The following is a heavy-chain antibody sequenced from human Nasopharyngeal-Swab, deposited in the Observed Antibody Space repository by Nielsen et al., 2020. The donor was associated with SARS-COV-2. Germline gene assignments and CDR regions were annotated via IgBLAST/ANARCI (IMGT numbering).Heavy chain of an antibody. Sequence: GGSLRLSCAASGFTFSSDGMHWVRQAPGKGLERVAVISYDGSNKYYADSVKGRFTISRDNSKNTLYLQMNSLRAEDTAVYYCATGSTTVVTPEYYYYMDVWGKGTTVTVSS. D-gene: IGHD4-23*01. CDR1: GFTFSSDG. J-gene: IGHJ6*03. V-gene: IGHV3-30*03. CDR3: ATGSTTVVTPEYYYYMDV. CDR2: ISYDGSNK.